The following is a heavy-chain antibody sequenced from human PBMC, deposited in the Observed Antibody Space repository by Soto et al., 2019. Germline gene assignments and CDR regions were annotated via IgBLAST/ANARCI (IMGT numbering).Heavy chain of an antibody. Sequence: GGSLRLSCAASGFTFSSYAMHWVRQAPGKGLEWVAVISYDGSNKYYADSVKGRFTISRDNSKNTLYLQMNSLRAEDTAVYYCARRGIGYGDYAGEYYFDYWGQGT. CDR2: ISYDGSNK. V-gene: IGHV3-30-3*01. D-gene: IGHD4-17*01. J-gene: IGHJ4*02. CDR1: GFTFSSYA. CDR3: ARRGIGYGDYAGEYYFDY.